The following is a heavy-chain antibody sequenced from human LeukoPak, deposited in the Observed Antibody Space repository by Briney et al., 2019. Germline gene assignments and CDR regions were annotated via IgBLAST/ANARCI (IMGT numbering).Heavy chain of an antibody. V-gene: IGHV4-59*01. J-gene: IGHJ4*02. CDR1: GGSISSYY. D-gene: IGHD4-17*01. CDR3: ARDGGYGDYRYFDY. Sequence: PETLSLTCTVSGGSISSYYWSWIRQPPGKGLEWIGYIYYSGSTNYNPSLKSRVTISVDTSKNQFSLKLSSVTAADTAVYYCARDGGYGDYRYFDYWGQGTLVTVSS. CDR2: IYYSGST.